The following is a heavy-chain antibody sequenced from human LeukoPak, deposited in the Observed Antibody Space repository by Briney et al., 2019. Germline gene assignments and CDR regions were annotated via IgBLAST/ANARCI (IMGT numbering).Heavy chain of an antibody. CDR2: IYYSGST. J-gene: IGHJ4*02. V-gene: IGHV4-39*07. D-gene: IGHD5-12*01. CDR1: GGSISSSSYY. CDR3: ARVSGYSGYDVLDY. Sequence: NASGTLSLTCTVSGGSISSSSYYWGWIRQPPGKGLEWIGSIYYSGSTYYNPSLKSRVTISVDTSKNQFSLKLSSVTAADTAVYYCARVSGYSGYDVLDYWGQGTLVTVSS.